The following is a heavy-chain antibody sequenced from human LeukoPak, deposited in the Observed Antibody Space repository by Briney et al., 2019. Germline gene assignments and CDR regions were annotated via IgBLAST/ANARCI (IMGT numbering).Heavy chain of an antibody. D-gene: IGHD7-27*01. J-gene: IGHJ4*02. CDR2: IYYSGTT. V-gene: IGHV4-31*03. CDR3: ARGSTGDKSND. Sequence: SQTLSLTCTVSGGSITSGGYYWSWIRQLPGKGLEWIGYIYYSGTTSYNPSLKSRLTISLDTSENQFSLKLSSVTAADTAVYYCARGSTGDKSNDWGQGTLVTVSS. CDR1: GGSITSGGYY.